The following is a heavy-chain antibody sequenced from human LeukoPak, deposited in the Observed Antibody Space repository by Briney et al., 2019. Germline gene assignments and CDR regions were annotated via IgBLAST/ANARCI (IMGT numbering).Heavy chain of an antibody. V-gene: IGHV3-33*01. CDR2: IWSDGSNK. Sequence: GGSLRLSCAASGFRFSTYGMHWVRQAPGKGPEWVAVIWSDGSNKYYSDSLKGRFTISRDNSKNTLYLQVNSLRAEDTAVYYCAREEGSSWYRSYYFGYWGQGTLVTVSS. CDR3: AREEGSSWYRSYYFGY. D-gene: IGHD6-13*01. CDR1: GFRFSTYG. J-gene: IGHJ4*02.